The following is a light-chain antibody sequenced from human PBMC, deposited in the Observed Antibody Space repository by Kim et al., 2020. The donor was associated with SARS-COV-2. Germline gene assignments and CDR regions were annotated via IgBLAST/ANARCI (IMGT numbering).Light chain of an antibody. CDR2: FDG. CDR3: QVWDTFTDHRV. Sequence: SYELTQPPSVSVAPGKTARIPCEGYNIGTKSVHWYQQKPGQAPVLLIYFDGDRPSGMPQRFSGSHSGNTATLTITGVEAGDEGDYFCQVWDTFTDHRVFG. J-gene: IGLJ3*02. V-gene: IGLV3-21*04. CDR1: NIGTKS.